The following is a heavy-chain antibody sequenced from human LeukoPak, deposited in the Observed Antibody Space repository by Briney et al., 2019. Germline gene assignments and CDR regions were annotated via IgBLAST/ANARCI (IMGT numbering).Heavy chain of an antibody. CDR2: ISRDGSTV. Sequence: GGSLRLSCAGSGFTFRDYEMSWVRQAPGKGLEWVSHISRDGSTVYYRDSVKGRFTISRDNVKNSLYLQMNSLRVEDTGVYYCARDLGDWYTSGFDDWGQGSLVIVSS. D-gene: IGHD3-16*01. J-gene: IGHJ4*02. CDR3: ARDLGDWYTSGFDD. CDR1: GFTFRDYE. V-gene: IGHV3-48*03.